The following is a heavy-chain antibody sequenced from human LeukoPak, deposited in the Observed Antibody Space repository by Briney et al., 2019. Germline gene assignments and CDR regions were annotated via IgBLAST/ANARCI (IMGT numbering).Heavy chain of an antibody. CDR3: VRVLSSSWFDFDY. CDR1: GYNFPSYW. Sequence: GESLKISCKGSGYNFPSYWIGWVRKMPGKGLEWMGVIDPHDSDTRYSPSFRGLVTISADKSTTTAYLQWTSLKASDTAMYYCVRVLSSSWFDFDYWGQGTLVTVSS. CDR2: IDPHDSDT. V-gene: IGHV5-51*01. J-gene: IGHJ4*02. D-gene: IGHD6-13*01.